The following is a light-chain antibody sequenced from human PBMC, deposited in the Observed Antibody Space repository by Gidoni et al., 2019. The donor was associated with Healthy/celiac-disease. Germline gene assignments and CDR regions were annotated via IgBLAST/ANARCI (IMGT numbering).Light chain of an antibody. V-gene: IGKV3-11*01. CDR3: QQRSNWPRT. Sequence: EIVLTQPPATLSLSPGEIATLSCRASQSVSSYLAWYQQKPGQAPGLLIYDASNRATGIPARVSGSGSGTDFTLTISSLEPEDVAVYYCQQRSNWPRTFGQGTKLEIK. CDR1: QSVSSY. CDR2: DAS. J-gene: IGKJ2*01.